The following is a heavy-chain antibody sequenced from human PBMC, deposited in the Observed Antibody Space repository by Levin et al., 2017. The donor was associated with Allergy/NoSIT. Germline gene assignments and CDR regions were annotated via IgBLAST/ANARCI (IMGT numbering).Heavy chain of an antibody. Sequence: GGSLRLSCEVSGFTFSDYYMIWIRQAPGKGLEWVSDISNSGGAIYYADSVKGRFTITRDNAKNSLYLQMNSLRVEDTAVYYCARGTAPPDYWGQGTLVTVSS. D-gene: IGHD2-21*02. CDR3: ARGTAPPDY. CDR1: GFTFSDYY. J-gene: IGHJ4*02. V-gene: IGHV3-11*01. CDR2: ISNSGGAI.